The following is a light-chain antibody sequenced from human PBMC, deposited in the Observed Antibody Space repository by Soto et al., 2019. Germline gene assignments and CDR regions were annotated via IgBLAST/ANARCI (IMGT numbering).Light chain of an antibody. V-gene: IGKV3-15*01. CDR2: GAS. CDR3: QQYNEWPFT. Sequence: EMVLTQSPATLSVSPGERATLSCRASQNVNSNLAWYQQKPGQAPRRLIYGASTRATGIPARFSGSGSGTEFTLTVSRLQSADFAVYYCQQYNEWPFTFGPGTKVDIK. CDR1: QNVNSN. J-gene: IGKJ3*01.